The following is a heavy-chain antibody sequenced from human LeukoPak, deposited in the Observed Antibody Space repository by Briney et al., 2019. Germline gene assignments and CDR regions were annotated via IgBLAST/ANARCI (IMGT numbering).Heavy chain of an antibody. J-gene: IGHJ4*02. V-gene: IGHV3-53*01. CDR2: LYTDDTT. Sequence: GGSLRLSCVASGFTVSDYYMSWVRQAPGKGLEWVSLLYTDDTTIYADSVQGRFTISRDDSKNTIYLHMTTLRGEDTAVYYCARGGAFYWNPRYWGQGTLVTVSS. D-gene: IGHD1-1*01. CDR1: GFTVSDYY. CDR3: ARGGAFYWNPRY.